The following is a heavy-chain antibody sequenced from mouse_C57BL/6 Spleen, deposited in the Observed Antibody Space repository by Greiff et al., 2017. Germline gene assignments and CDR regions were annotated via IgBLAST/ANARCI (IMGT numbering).Heavy chain of an antibody. D-gene: IGHD2-12*01. V-gene: IGHV1-64*01. Sequence: QVQLQQPGAELVKPGASVKLSCKASGFTFTSYWMHWVKQRPGQGLEWIGMIHPNSGSTNYNEKFKSQATLTVDKSTNTAYMQLTCLTSRDSSVYYCAIDGVYYNAMAFWGQGTSVTVSS. CDR1: GFTFTSYW. J-gene: IGHJ4*01. CDR2: IHPNSGST. CDR3: AIDGVYYNAMAF.